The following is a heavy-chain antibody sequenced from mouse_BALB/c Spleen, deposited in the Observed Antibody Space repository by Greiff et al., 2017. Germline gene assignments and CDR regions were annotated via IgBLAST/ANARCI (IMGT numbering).Heavy chain of an antibody. CDR1: GFTFTDYY. Sequence: EVKVEESGGGLVQPGGSLRLSCATSGFTFTDYYMSWVRQPPGKALEWLGFIRNKANGYTTEYSASVKGRFTISRDNSQSILYLQMNTLRAEDSATYYCARVYYNYDGWYFDVWGAGTTVTVSS. CDR3: ARVYYNYDGWYFDV. CDR2: IRNKANGYTT. D-gene: IGHD2-4*01. V-gene: IGHV7-3*02. J-gene: IGHJ1*01.